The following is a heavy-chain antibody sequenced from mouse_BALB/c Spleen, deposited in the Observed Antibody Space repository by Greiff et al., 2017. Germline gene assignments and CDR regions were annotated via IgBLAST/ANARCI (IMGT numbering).Heavy chain of an antibody. CDR2: ISSGGST. D-gene: IGHD2-3*01. Sequence: EVKLMESGGGLVQPGGSLKLSCAASGFTFSSYAMSWVRQTPEKRLEWVASISSGGSTYYPDSVKGRFTISRDNARNILYLQMSSLRSEDTAMYYCARGGYYKNFDVWGAGTTVTVSS. J-gene: IGHJ1*01. V-gene: IGHV5-6-5*01. CDR3: ARGGYYKNFDV. CDR1: GFTFSSYA.